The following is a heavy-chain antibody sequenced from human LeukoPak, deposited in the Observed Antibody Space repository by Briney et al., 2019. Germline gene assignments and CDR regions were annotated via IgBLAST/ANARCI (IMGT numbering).Heavy chain of an antibody. Sequence: SETLSLTCTVSGGSISTYYWSWIRQPAGKGLEWIGRIFTSGITHYNPSLKSRVTMSTDTSKNQFSLRLSSVTAADTAVYYCARVFDKDVWGKGTTVTVSS. J-gene: IGHJ6*03. V-gene: IGHV4-4*07. D-gene: IGHD2-21*01. CDR1: GGSISTYY. CDR2: IFTSGIT. CDR3: ARVFDKDV.